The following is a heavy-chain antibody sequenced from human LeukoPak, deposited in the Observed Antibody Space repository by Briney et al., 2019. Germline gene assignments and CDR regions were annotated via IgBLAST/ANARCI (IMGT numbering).Heavy chain of an antibody. CDR1: GFTFSSYG. CDR3: AKAPVTSCRGAFCYPFDS. V-gene: IGHV3-23*01. J-gene: IGHJ4*02. D-gene: IGHD2-15*01. CDR2: TSSSDDGK. Sequence: GGTLRLSCAVSGFTFSSYGMSWVRQAPGEGLEWVSATSSSDDGKYYADSVRGRFTISRDNSRNTMYLQMNSLRAEDAAVYYCAKAPVTSCRGAFCYPFDSWGQGTLVTVSS.